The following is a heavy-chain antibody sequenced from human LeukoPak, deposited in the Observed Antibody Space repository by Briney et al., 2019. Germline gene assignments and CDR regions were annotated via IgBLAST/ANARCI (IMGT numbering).Heavy chain of an antibody. CDR3: ARRRRRPGWYFDL. V-gene: IGHV4-34*01. Sequence: SETLSLTCAVYGGSYSGYYWSWIRQPPGKGLEWIGEINHSGSTNYNPSLKSRVTISVDTSKNQFSLKLSSVTAADTAVYYCARRRRRPGWYFDLWGRGTLVTVYS. J-gene: IGHJ2*01. CDR2: INHSGST. D-gene: IGHD6-6*01. CDR1: GGSYSGYY.